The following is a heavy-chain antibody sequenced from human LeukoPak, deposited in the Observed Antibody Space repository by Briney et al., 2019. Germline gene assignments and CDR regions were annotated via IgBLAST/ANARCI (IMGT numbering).Heavy chain of an antibody. D-gene: IGHD5-12*01. CDR2: INQDGSDK. CDR3: ARDQIIVATILDYYYGMDV. Sequence: GGSLRLSCATSRFIFSSYWMTWVRRTPGKGLEWVASINQDGSDKYYVDSVKGRFTISRDNSKNTLYLQMNSLRAEDTAVYYCARDQIIVATILDYYYGMDVWGQGTTVTVSS. CDR1: RFIFSSYW. J-gene: IGHJ6*02. V-gene: IGHV3-7*01.